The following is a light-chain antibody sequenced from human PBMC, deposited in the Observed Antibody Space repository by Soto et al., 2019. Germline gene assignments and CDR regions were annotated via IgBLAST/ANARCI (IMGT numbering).Light chain of an antibody. J-gene: IGKJ5*01. V-gene: IGKV1-39*01. CDR3: QQSYTTASIT. Sequence: DIQMTQSPSSLSASVGDRVTITCRASQSISRNLNWYQHKPGKAPKLLIYAASSLQNGVPSRFSGGGSWTEFTLSIISLQPEEFGTYYCQQSYTTASITFGQGTRLEIK. CDR1: QSISRN. CDR2: AAS.